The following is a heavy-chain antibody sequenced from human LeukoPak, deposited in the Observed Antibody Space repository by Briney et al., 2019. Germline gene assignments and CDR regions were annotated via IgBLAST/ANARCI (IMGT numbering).Heavy chain of an antibody. D-gene: IGHD6-13*01. J-gene: IGHJ5*02. CDR2: IHYSGST. Sequence: PSQTLSLTCTVSGGSTSSGDYFWSWLRQPPGKGLEWMGYIHYSGSTYHNPSLKSRLTISVDTSKNQISLKLSSVTAADTAVYYCARDGASLAAAGYKWFDPWGQGTLVTVSS. CDR1: GGSTSSGDYF. V-gene: IGHV4-30-4*01. CDR3: ARDGASLAAAGYKWFDP.